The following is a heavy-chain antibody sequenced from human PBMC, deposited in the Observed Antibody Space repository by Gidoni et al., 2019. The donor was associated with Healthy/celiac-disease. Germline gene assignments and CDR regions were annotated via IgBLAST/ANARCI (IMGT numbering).Heavy chain of an antibody. CDR3: ARDPFHSPDAFDI. V-gene: IGHV3-21*01. Sequence: ELPRVESGGGLVKPRGSLSLSGAASGFNFSSYGMNWVRQAPGKGREWIYGISSIIGDVYYADSVKGRFTITRDKSKNSVYLEMNSLRSEDTAVYYCARDPFHSPDAFDIWGQGTMVTVSS. CDR2: ISSIIGDV. J-gene: IGHJ3*02. D-gene: IGHD2-15*01. CDR1: GFNFSSYG.